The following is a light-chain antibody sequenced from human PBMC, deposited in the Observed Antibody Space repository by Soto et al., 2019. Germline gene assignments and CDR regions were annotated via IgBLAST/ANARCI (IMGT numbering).Light chain of an antibody. CDR2: DNN. CDR1: SSNIGAGYA. CDR3: QSYDNSHDWDVV. V-gene: IGLV1-40*01. Sequence: QSVLTQPPSVSGAPGQRVTISCTGNSSNIGAGYAVHWYQQLPGTAPRLLISDNNNRPSGVPDRFSASKSGTSASLAITGLQAEDEADYYCQSYDNSHDWDVVFGGGTKLIVL. J-gene: IGLJ2*01.